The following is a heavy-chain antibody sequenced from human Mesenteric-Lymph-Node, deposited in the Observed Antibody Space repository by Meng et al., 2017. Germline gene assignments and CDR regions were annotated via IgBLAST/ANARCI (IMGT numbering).Heavy chain of an antibody. J-gene: IGHJ6*02. V-gene: IGHV4-34*01. CDR2: INHSGST. D-gene: IGHD5-12*01. CDR3: AGGGVVATMAV. CDR1: GGSFSGYY. Sequence: SETLSLTCAVYGGSFSGYYWSWIRQPPGKGLEWIGEINHSGSTNYNPSLKSRVTISVDTSKNQFSLKLSSVTAADKAVYYCAGGGVVATMAVWGQGTTVTVSS.